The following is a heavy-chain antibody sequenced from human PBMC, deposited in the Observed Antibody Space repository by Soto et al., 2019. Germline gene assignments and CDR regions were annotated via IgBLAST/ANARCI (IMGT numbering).Heavy chain of an antibody. CDR3: ARDYDITGTLTNYYYYYGMDV. Sequence: QVQLVQSGAEVKKPGSSVKVSCKASGGTFSSYAISWVRQAPGQGLEWMGGIIPIFGTANYAQKFQGRVTITADESKSTAYMELSSLRSEDTAVYYCARDYDITGTLTNYYYYYGMDVWGQGTTVTVAS. CDR2: IIPIFGTA. D-gene: IGHD1-20*01. J-gene: IGHJ6*02. CDR1: GGTFSSYA. V-gene: IGHV1-69*01.